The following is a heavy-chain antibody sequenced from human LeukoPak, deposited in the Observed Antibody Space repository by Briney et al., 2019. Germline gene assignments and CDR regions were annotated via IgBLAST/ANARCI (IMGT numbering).Heavy chain of an antibody. J-gene: IGHJ4*02. V-gene: IGHV3-11*01. Sequence: GGSLRLSCAASGFTFSDYYMSWIRQAPGKGLEWVSYISSSGSTIYYADSVKGRFTISRDNAKNSLYLQMNSLRAEDTAVYYCARKQYTYYYDSSGYYDFDYWGQGTLVTVSS. CDR3: ARKQYTYYYDSSGYYDFDY. CDR1: GFTFSDYY. CDR2: ISSSGSTI. D-gene: IGHD3-22*01.